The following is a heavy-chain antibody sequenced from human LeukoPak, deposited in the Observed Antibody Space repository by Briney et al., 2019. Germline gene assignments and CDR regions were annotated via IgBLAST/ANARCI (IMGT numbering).Heavy chain of an antibody. J-gene: IGHJ4*02. V-gene: IGHV4-39*07. D-gene: IGHD2-15*01. CDR3: ARGSVVVAAHDY. Sequence: PSETLSLTCTVSGGSISSSSYYWGWIRQPPGKGLEWIGSIYYSGSTYYNPSLKSRVTISVDTSKNQFSLKLSSVTAADTAVYYCARGSVVVAAHDYWGQGTLVTVSS. CDR2: IYYSGST. CDR1: GGSISSSSYY.